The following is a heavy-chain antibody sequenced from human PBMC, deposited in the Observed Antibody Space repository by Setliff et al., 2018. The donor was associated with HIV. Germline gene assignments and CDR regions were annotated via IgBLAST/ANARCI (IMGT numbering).Heavy chain of an antibody. V-gene: IGHV4-61*05. CDR1: GGSITSSGYY. CDR3: AAWGPRYSYAPYFFDS. Sequence: PSETLSLTCIVSGGSITSSGYYWGWIRQPPGKRLEWIGRIYSSGNTNYNPSLKSRVTISVDASRNQFSLRLSSVTAADTAVYYCAAWGPRYSYAPYFFDSWGQGTLVTVSS. J-gene: IGHJ4*02. CDR2: IYSSGNT. D-gene: IGHD5-18*01.